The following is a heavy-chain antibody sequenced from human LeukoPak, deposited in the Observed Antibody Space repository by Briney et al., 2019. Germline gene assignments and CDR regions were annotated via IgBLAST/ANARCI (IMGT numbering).Heavy chain of an antibody. J-gene: IGHJ4*02. D-gene: IGHD3-22*01. V-gene: IGHV4-61*05. CDR2: IYYSGST. CDR3: ARERYYDSSGYYERRYFDY. Sequence: SETLSLTCTVSGGSISSSSYYWGWIRQPPGKGLEWIGYIYYSGSTNYNPSLKSRVTISVDTSKNQFSLKLSSVTAADTAVYYCARERYYDSSGYYERRYFDYWGQGTLVTVSS. CDR1: GGSISSSSYY.